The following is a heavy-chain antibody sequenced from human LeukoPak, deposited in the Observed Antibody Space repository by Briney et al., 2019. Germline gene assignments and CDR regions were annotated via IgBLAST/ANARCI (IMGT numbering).Heavy chain of an antibody. J-gene: IGHJ6*02. D-gene: IGHD2-2*01. CDR1: GFTFSSYA. V-gene: IGHV3-30*04. CDR2: ISYDGSNK. Sequence: GGSLRLSCAASGFTFSSYAMHWVRQAPGKGLEWVAVISYDGSNKYYADSVKGRFTISRDNSKNTLYLQMNSLRAEDTAVYYCASQSTSCYDPLAFIHLGCPNGMDVWGQGTTVTVSS. CDR3: ASQSTSCYDPLAFIHLGCPNGMDV.